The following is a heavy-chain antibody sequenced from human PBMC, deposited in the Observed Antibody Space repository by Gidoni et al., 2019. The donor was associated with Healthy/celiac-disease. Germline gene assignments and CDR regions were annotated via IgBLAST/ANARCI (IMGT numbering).Heavy chain of an antibody. V-gene: IGHV4-31*03. D-gene: IGHD5-12*01. CDR1: GGSLSSGGYY. CDR2: IYYSGST. Sequence: QVQLQESGPGLVKPSQTLSLSCTVSGGSLSSGGYYWSWIRQHPGKGLGWIGYIYYSGSTYYNPSLKSRVTISVDTSKNQFSLKLSSVTAADTAVHYCARDRGGYDYFDYWGQGTLVTVSS. J-gene: IGHJ4*02. CDR3: ARDRGGYDYFDY.